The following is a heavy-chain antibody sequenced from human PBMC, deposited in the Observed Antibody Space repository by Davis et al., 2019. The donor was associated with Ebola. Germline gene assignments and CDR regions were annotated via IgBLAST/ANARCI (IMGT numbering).Heavy chain of an antibody. J-gene: IGHJ6*03. Sequence: SETLSLTCTVSGGSISSYYWSWIRQPPGKGLEWIGEINHSGSTNYNPSLKSRVTISVDTSKNQFSLKLSSVTAADTAVYYCARCIAARRAYYYYMDVWGKGTTVTVSS. D-gene: IGHD6-6*01. CDR3: ARCIAARRAYYYYMDV. CDR2: INHSGST. CDR1: GGSISSYY. V-gene: IGHV4-34*01.